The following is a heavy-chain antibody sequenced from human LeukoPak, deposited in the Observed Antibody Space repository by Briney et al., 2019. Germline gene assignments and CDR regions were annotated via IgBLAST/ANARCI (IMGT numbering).Heavy chain of an antibody. CDR3: AIQNPPSAAAHFDY. D-gene: IGHD2-2*01. V-gene: IGHV3-23*01. CDR2: ISGSGGST. J-gene: IGHJ4*02. Sequence: GGSLRLSCAASGFTFDDYAMHWVRQAPGKGLEWVSGISGSGGSTYYADSVKGRFTISRDNSKNTLYLQMNSLRAEDTAVYYCAIQNPPSAAAHFDYWGQGTLVTVSS. CDR1: GFTFDDYA.